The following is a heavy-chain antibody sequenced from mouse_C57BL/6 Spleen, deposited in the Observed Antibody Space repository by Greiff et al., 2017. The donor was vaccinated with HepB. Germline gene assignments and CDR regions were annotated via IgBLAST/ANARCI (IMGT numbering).Heavy chain of an antibody. J-gene: IGHJ3*01. CDR3: ARIFYSIPFAY. CDR1: GYTFTSYW. D-gene: IGHD2-5*01. V-gene: IGHV1-53*01. CDR2: INPSNGGI. Sequence: QVQLQQSGTELVKPGASVKLSCKASGYTFTSYWMHWVKQRPGQGLEWIGNINPSNGGINYNEKFKSKATLTVDKSSSTAYMQLISLTSEDSAVYYCARIFYSIPFAYWGQGTLVTVSA.